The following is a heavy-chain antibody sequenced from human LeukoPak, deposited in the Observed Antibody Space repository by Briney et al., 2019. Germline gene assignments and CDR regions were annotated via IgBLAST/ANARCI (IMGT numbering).Heavy chain of an antibody. CDR1: GGSINFASYS. CDR3: ARGWSAGGAFDI. Sequence: SETLSLTCTVSGGSINFASYSWTRIRQPAGKGLEWIGRIYTSGSTNYNPSLKSRVTISIDTSKHQFSLELSSVTAADTAVYYCARGWSAGGAFDIWGQGTMVTVSS. CDR2: IYTSGST. V-gene: IGHV4-61*02. D-gene: IGHD6-19*01. J-gene: IGHJ3*02.